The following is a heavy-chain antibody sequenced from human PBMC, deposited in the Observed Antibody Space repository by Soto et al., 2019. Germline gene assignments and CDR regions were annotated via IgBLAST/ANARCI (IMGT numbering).Heavy chain of an antibody. CDR3: LRDNYGGMLYF. CDR1: GGSILNGGHS. Sequence: TSETLSLTCTVSGGSILNGGHSGIWILQHPGKGLELIGRIFFSGNAHYNPALKSRLTFSLDTSKNQLRLKLTFVTAADTAIYYCLRDNYGGMLYFWGPGTLVTVSS. V-gene: IGHV4-31*02. D-gene: IGHD4-17*01. J-gene: IGHJ4*02. CDR2: IFFSGNA.